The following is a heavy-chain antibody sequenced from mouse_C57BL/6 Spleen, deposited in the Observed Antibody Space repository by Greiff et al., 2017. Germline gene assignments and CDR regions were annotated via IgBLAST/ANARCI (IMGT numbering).Heavy chain of an antibody. D-gene: IGHD2-3*01. J-gene: IGHJ4*01. CDR3: ARQGWLLQDYAMDY. CDR1: GFSLTSYG. Sequence: VQRVESGPGLVAPSQSLSITCTVSGFSLTSYGVHWVRQPPGKGLEWLVVIWSDGSTTYNSALKSRLSISKDNSKSQVFLKMNSLQTDDTAMYYCARQGWLLQDYAMDYWGQGTSVTVSS. CDR2: IWSDGST. V-gene: IGHV2-6-1*01.